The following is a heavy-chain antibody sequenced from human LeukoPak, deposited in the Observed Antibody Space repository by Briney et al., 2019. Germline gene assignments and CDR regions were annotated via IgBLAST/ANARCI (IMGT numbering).Heavy chain of an antibody. J-gene: IGHJ4*02. D-gene: IGHD2-8*01. CDR3: ARPYCTNGVCYYDY. V-gene: IGHV1-2*02. CDR2: INPNSGGT. Sequence: ASVKVSCKASGYTFTGYYMHWVRQAPGQRLEWMGWINPNSGGTNYAQKFQGRVTMTRDTSISTAYMRLSRLRSDDTAVYYCARPYCTNGVCYYDYWGQGTLVTVSS. CDR1: GYTFTGYY.